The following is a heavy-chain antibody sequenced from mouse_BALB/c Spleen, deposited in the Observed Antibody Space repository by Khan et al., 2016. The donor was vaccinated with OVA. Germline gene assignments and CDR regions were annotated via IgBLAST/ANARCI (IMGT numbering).Heavy chain of an antibody. CDR3: TRSGCANPFAY. V-gene: IGHV1S81*02. J-gene: IGHJ3*01. Sequence: QVQLQQPGAELVKPGASVQLSCKASGYTFNSYYVYWVKQRPGQGLEWIGGINPNNGDAHFNERFKTKATLTVDKSSSTAYMQLSSLTSEDSAVYVCTRSGCANPFAYWGRGTLVTVSA. D-gene: IGHD3-2*02. CDR1: GYTFNSYY. CDR2: INPNNGDA.